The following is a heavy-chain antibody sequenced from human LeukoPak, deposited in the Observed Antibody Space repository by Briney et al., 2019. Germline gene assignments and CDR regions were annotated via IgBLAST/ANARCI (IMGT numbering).Heavy chain of an antibody. J-gene: IGHJ6*02. D-gene: IGHD3-3*01. Sequence: PSETLSLTCAVYGGSFRGYYWSWIRQPPGRGLEWMGEINHSGSTNYNPSLKSRVTISVDPSKNQFSLKLGPVTAADTDVYYCARDHHYDFWSCYNHYYGMDVWGQGTKVTVSS. V-gene: IGHV4-34*01. CDR3: ARDHHYDFWSCYNHYYGMDV. CDR2: INHSGST. CDR1: GGSFRGYY.